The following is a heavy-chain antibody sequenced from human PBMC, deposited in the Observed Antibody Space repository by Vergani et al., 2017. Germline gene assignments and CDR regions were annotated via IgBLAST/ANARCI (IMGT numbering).Heavy chain of an antibody. J-gene: IGHJ6*02. Sequence: EVQLVESGGGLVQPGGSLKLSCAASGFTFSGSAMHWVRQASGKGLEWVGRIRSKANSYATAYAASVKGRFTISRDNAKNSLYLQMNSLRAEDTAVYYCARGEWELLRVYYYGMDVWGQGTTVTVSS. CDR2: IRSKANSYAT. D-gene: IGHD1-26*01. V-gene: IGHV3-73*01. CDR1: GFTFSGSA. CDR3: ARGEWELLRVYYYGMDV.